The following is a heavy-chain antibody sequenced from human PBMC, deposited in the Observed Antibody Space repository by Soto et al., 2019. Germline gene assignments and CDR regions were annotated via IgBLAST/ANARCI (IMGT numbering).Heavy chain of an antibody. Sequence: QVQLVQSGAEVKKPGASVKVSCKASGYTFTGYYMHWVRQAPGQGLEWMGWINPNSGSTNYAQKFQGWVTMTRDTSISTAYMELSRLRSDDTAVYYCARGTSATLGCFDYWGQGTLVTVSS. V-gene: IGHV1-2*04. CDR1: GYTFTGYY. J-gene: IGHJ4*02. D-gene: IGHD2-15*01. CDR3: ARGTSATLGCFDY. CDR2: INPNSGST.